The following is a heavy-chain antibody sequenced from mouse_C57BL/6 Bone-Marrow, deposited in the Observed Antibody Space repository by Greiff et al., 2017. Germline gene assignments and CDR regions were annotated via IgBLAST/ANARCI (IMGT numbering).Heavy chain of an antibody. CDR1: G. CDR3: ARRPGLYWYFDV. D-gene: IGHD3-3*01. J-gene: IGHJ1*03. V-gene: IGHV5-17*01. Sequence: EVQLVESGGGLVKPGGSLKLSCAASGMHWLRQAPEKVLEWVAYISSGSSTIYYADTVKGRFTISRDNAKNTLFLQMSSLRSEDTAMYYCARRPGLYWYFDVWGTGTTVTVSS. CDR2: ISSGSSTI.